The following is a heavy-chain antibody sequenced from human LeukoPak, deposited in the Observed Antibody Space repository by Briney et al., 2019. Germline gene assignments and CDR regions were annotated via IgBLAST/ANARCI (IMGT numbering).Heavy chain of an antibody. CDR2: IYYSGST. CDR1: GGSISSYY. V-gene: IGHV4-59*01. Sequence: SETLSLTCTVSGGSISSYYWSWIRQPPGKGLEWIGYIYYSGSTNYNPSLKSRVTISVDTSKNQFSLKLSSVTAADTAVYYCARDQYYGSGSLDYWGQGTLVTVSS. CDR3: ARDQYYGSGSLDY. D-gene: IGHD3-10*01. J-gene: IGHJ4*02.